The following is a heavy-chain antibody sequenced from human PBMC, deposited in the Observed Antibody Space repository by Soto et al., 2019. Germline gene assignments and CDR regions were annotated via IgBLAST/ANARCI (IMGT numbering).Heavy chain of an antibody. J-gene: IGHJ3*01. V-gene: IGHV3-33*08. CDR3: ARDRGYPDSFDL. CDR2: IWYDGSNK. Sequence: PGGSLRLSCAASGFTFSSYAMNWVRQAPGKGLEWVAVIWYDGSNKYYADSVKGRFTISRDNSKNTLYLQMNSLRAEDTAVYYCARDRGYPDSFDLWGQGTMIT. CDR1: GFTFSSYA. D-gene: IGHD3-10*01.